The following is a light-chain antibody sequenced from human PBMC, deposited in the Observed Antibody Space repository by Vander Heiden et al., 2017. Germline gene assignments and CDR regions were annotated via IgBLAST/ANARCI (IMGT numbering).Light chain of an antibody. V-gene: IGLV2-11*01. Sequence: QSSLPSPRTVSVSPGQLVTISCTGTRTDVGGFDFFSWYPHHPGTAPKLMSYDVTKRPSGVPDRFSGSKSGNTASLTISGLQAEDEADYYCCSYAGSYTVVFGGGTKLTVL. J-gene: IGLJ2*01. CDR3: CSYAGSYTVV. CDR2: DVT. CDR1: RTDVGGFDF.